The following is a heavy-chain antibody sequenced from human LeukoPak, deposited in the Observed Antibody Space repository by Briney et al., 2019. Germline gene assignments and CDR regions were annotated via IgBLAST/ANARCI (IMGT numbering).Heavy chain of an antibody. V-gene: IGHV3-30*18. CDR3: AKDGGWYGTASGDY. D-gene: IGHD6-19*01. J-gene: IGHJ4*02. Sequence: GRSLRLSCAASGFTFSSYGMHWVRQAPDKGLEWVAVISYDGSNKYYADSVKGRFTISRDNSKNTLYLQMNSLRAEDTAVYYCAKDGGWYGTASGDYWGQGTLVTVSS. CDR2: ISYDGSNK. CDR1: GFTFSSYG.